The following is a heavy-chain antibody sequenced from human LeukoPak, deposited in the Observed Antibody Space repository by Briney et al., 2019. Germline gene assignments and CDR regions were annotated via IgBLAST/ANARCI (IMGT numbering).Heavy chain of an antibody. CDR2: NNSDGSST. Sequence: GGSLRLSCAASGFTFSSYWMHWVRQAPGKGLVWVSRNNSDGSSTSYADSVKGRFTISRDNAKNTLYLQMNSLRAEDTAVYYCAREVELRYSALDYWGQGTLVTVSS. J-gene: IGHJ4*02. CDR3: AREVELRYSALDY. V-gene: IGHV3-74*01. D-gene: IGHD3-9*01. CDR1: GFTFSSYW.